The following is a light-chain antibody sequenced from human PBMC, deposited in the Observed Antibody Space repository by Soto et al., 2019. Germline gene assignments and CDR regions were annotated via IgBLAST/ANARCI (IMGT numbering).Light chain of an antibody. J-gene: IGKJ1*01. CDR3: PQYKYRPWT. CDR1: QSISDT. V-gene: IGKV3-15*01. CDR2: GAS. Sequence: VEKSAVTVSLSTGGRATLSCRASQSISDTLAWYQQKPGQAPRLLIHGASTRATGFPARFSGSGSGTDFTLTISSLQSEDFVLYCCPQYKYRPWTFGQGTKVDIK.